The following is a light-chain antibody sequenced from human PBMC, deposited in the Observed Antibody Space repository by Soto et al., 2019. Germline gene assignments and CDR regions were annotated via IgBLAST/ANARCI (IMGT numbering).Light chain of an antibody. CDR3: HQYGSAPSWT. CDR2: GAS. J-gene: IGKJ1*01. CDR1: QSVSSSY. V-gene: IGKV3-20*01. Sequence: EIVLTQSPGTLSLSPGERATLSCRASQSVSSSYLAWYQQKPGQAPRLLIYGASSRATGIPDRFSGSGSGTNFTLTISSLEPEEFAVYYCHQYGSAPSWTFGQGTKVEIK.